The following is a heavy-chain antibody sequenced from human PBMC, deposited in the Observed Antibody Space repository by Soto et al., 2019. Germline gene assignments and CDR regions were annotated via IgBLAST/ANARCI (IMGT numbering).Heavy chain of an antibody. Sequence: QVQLVQSGAEVKKPGASVKVSCKASGYTFTSYAMHWVRQAPGQRLMWRGWINAGNGNTKYSQKFQGRVTTXXDPSASTAYMELRSLRSAATAVYFCARDLGGWPDYWGPGALVTVSS. V-gene: IGHV1-3*01. D-gene: IGHD2-15*01. CDR3: ARDLGGWPDY. J-gene: IGHJ4*02. CDR2: INAGNGNT. CDR1: GYTFTSYA.